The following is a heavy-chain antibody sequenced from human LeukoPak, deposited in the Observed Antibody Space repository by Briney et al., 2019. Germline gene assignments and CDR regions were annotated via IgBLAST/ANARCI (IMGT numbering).Heavy chain of an antibody. CDR2: IYYSGST. CDR1: GDSISSYY. V-gene: IGHV4-59*01. J-gene: IGHJ6*02. Sequence: SETLSLTCTVSGDSISSYYWSWIRQPPGKGLEWIGYIYYSGSTNYNPSLKSRVTISVDTSKNQFSLKLSSVTAADTAVYYCARDSYYYYGMDVWGQGTTVTVSS. CDR3: ARDSYYYYGMDV.